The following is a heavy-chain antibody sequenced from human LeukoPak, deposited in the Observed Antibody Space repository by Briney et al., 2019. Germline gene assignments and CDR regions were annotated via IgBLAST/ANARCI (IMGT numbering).Heavy chain of an antibody. D-gene: IGHD5-24*01. Sequence: PSETLSLTCAVSGGSFSGYYWSWIRQPPGKGLEWIGEINHSGSTNYNPSLKSRVTISVDTSKNQFSLKLSSVTAADTAVYYCARGGEMATIRAGAFDIWGQGTMVTVSS. CDR2: INHSGST. CDR1: GGSFSGYY. J-gene: IGHJ3*02. CDR3: ARGGEMATIRAGAFDI. V-gene: IGHV4-34*01.